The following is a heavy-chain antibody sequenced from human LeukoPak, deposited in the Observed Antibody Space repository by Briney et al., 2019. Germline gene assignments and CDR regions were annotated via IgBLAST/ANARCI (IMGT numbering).Heavy chain of an antibody. CDR3: ARGRYGWLPFDY. CDR2: IYYSGTT. Sequence: PSETLSLTCTVSGVSIRSYYWNWVRQPPGKGLEWIGYIYYSGTTSYNPSLKSRVTMSVDTSKNQFTLKLSSVTAADTAVYYCARGRYGWLPFDYWGQGTLVTFSS. V-gene: IGHV4-59*01. J-gene: IGHJ4*02. CDR1: GVSIRSYY. D-gene: IGHD3-16*01.